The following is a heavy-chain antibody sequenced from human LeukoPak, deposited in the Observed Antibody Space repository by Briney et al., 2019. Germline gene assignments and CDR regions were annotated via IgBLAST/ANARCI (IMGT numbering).Heavy chain of an antibody. V-gene: IGHV1-69*13. Sequence: SVKVSCKASGGTFSSYAISWVRQAPGQGLEWMGGIIPIFGTANYAQKFQGRVTITADESTSTAYMELSSLRSEDTAVYYCARGYYDYVWGSYQNWFDPWGQGTLVTVSS. CDR3: ARGYYDYVWGSYQNWFDP. J-gene: IGHJ5*02. CDR2: IIPIFGTA. D-gene: IGHD3-16*01. CDR1: GGTFSSYA.